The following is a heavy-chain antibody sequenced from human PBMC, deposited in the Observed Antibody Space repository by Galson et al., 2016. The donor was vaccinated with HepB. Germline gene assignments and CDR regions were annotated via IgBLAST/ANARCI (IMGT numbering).Heavy chain of an antibody. J-gene: IGHJ4*02. Sequence: SVKVSCKASGYIFTDYYIHWVRQAPGQGLAWMGMMNPRGGATSYAQKFQDRVSMTRDTSTSTVYMELSNLGSEDTAIYYCARDDSSGFSHALDHWGQGTLVTVSS. CDR2: MNPRGGAT. D-gene: IGHD3-22*01. CDR1: GYIFTDYY. V-gene: IGHV1-46*01. CDR3: ARDDSSGFSHALDH.